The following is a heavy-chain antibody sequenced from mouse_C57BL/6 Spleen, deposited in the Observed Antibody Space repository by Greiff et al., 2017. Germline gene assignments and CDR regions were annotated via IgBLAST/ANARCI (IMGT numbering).Heavy chain of an antibody. CDR1: GYTFTSYW. Sequence: QVQLQQPGAELVRPGSSVKLSCKASGYTFTSYWMDWVKQRPGQGLEWIGNIYPSDSETHYNQKFKDKATLTVDKSSSTAYMQLSSLTSEDSAVYYCARPYDYDDGWFAYWGQGTLVTVSA. CDR3: ARPYDYDDGWFAY. J-gene: IGHJ3*01. CDR2: IYPSDSET. V-gene: IGHV1-61*01. D-gene: IGHD2-4*01.